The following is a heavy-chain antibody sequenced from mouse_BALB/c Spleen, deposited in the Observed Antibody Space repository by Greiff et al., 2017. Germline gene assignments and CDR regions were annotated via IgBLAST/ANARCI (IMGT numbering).Heavy chain of an antibody. V-gene: IGHV14-3*02. CDR3: ARSGRYDDGYRAMDY. CDR2: IDPANGNT. D-gene: IGHD2-14*01. J-gene: IGHJ4*01. Sequence: EVQLQQSGAELVKPGASVKLSCTASGFNIKDTYMHWVKQRPEQGLEWIGRIDPANGNTKYDPKFQGKATITADTSSNTAYLQLSSLTSEDTAVYYCARSGRYDDGYRAMDYWGQGTSVTVSS. CDR1: GFNIKDTY.